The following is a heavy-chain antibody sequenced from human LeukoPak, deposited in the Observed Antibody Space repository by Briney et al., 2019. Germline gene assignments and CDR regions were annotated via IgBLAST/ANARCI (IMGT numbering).Heavy chain of an antibody. V-gene: IGHV1-8*03. J-gene: IGHJ4*02. D-gene: IGHD3-3*01. CDR3: ARGRGILEWLLGSSPYFDY. CDR1: GYTFTSYD. CDR2: MNPNSGNT. Sequence: GASVKVSCKASGYTFTSYDINWVRQATGQGLEWMGWMNPNSGNTGYAQKFQGRVTITRNTSISTAYMELSSLRSEDTAVYYCARGRGILEWLLGSSPYFDYWGQGTLVTVSS.